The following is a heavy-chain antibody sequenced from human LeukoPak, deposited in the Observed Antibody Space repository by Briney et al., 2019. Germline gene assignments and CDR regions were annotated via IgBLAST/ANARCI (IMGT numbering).Heavy chain of an antibody. CDR2: ISGSGGST. D-gene: IGHD3-22*01. Sequence: GGSLRLSCAASGFTFSSYAMSWVRQAPGKGLGWVSAISGSGGSTYYADSVKGRFTISRDNSKNTLYLQMNSLRAEDTAVYYCAKDRFYYDSSGYYYFWGQGTLVTVSS. J-gene: IGHJ4*02. V-gene: IGHV3-23*01. CDR1: GFTFSSYA. CDR3: AKDRFYYDSSGYYYF.